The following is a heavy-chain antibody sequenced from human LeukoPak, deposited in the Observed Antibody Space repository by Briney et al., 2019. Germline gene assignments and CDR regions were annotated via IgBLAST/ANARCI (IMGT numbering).Heavy chain of an antibody. D-gene: IGHD6-19*01. CDR3: ARLSGGGWFFPFDY. J-gene: IGHJ4*02. V-gene: IGHV4-59*08. CDR1: GGSISSYY. Sequence: SETLSLTCTVSGGSISSYYWSWIRQPPGKGLEWIGYIYYSGSTNYNPSLKSRVTISVDTSKNQFSLKLSSVTAADTAVYYCARLSGGGWFFPFDYWGQGTLVTVSS. CDR2: IYYSGST.